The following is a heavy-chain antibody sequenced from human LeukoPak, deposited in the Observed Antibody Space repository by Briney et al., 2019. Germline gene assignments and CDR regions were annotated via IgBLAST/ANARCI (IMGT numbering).Heavy chain of an antibody. CDR2: ISYDGSNK. D-gene: IGHD6-6*01. Sequence: GGSLRLSCAASGFTFSSYAMHWVRQAPGKGLEWVAVISYDGSNKYYADSVKGRFTISRDNSKNTLYLQMNSLRAEDTAVYYCARDSLLVKDYWGQGTLVTVSS. V-gene: IGHV3-30-3*01. CDR3: ARDSLLVKDY. CDR1: GFTFSSYA. J-gene: IGHJ4*02.